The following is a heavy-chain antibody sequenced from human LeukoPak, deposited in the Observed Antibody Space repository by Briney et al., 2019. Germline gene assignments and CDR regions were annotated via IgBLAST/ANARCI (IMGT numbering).Heavy chain of an antibody. Sequence: PGGSLRLSCAASGFTFSSYSMNWVRQAPGKGLEWVSSISSSSSYIYYADSVKGRFTISRDNAKNSLYLQMNSLRAEDTAVYYCAGDPGLAATPRLHFQHWGQGTLVTVSS. V-gene: IGHV3-21*01. CDR2: ISSSSSYI. CDR1: GFTFSSYS. J-gene: IGHJ1*01. CDR3: AGDPGLAATPRLHFQH. D-gene: IGHD2-15*01.